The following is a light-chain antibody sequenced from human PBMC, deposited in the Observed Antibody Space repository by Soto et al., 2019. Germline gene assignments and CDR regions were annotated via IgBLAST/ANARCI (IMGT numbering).Light chain of an antibody. J-gene: IGKJ2*01. CDR1: RTLLHSDGNTL. CDR3: MQPLQLPYI. Sequence: DIVLTQSPLSLSVTPGQPASISCKSSRTLLHSDGNTLLYWYLKKPGQPPQLLIYEVSNRFSGVPDRFSGSGSGTAFTLKSSRVEAEDVGVYYCMQPLQLPYIFGQGTRLEIK. CDR2: EVS. V-gene: IGKV2D-29*01.